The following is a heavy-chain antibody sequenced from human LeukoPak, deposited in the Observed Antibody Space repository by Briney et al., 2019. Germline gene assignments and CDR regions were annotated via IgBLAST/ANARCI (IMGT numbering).Heavy chain of an antibody. CDR2: ISYSGST. CDR3: ARHWRLEYYYDSSGYYYFDY. J-gene: IGHJ4*02. V-gene: IGHV4-61*05. Sequence: PSETLSLTCTVSGGSISSGSYYWGWVRQPPGKGLEWIGYISYSGSTNFNPSLNSRVTLSLDTSKNQISLKLSSVTAADTAMYFCARHWRLEYYYDSSGYYYFDYWGQGTLVTVSS. D-gene: IGHD3-22*01. CDR1: GGSISSGSYY.